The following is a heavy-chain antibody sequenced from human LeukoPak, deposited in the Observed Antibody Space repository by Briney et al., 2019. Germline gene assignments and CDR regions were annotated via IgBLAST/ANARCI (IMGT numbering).Heavy chain of an antibody. CDR2: ISTSSTYI. D-gene: IGHD1-20*01. Sequence: GGSLRLSCAASGFTFSNYDMSWVRQAPGKGLEWVSSISTSSTYIYYADSVKGRFTISRDDAKNSLYLQMNSLRAEDTAVYYCARDPPFIIGTTFFDYWGQGTLVTVSS. J-gene: IGHJ4*02. CDR1: GFTFSNYD. CDR3: ARDPPFIIGTTFFDY. V-gene: IGHV3-21*01.